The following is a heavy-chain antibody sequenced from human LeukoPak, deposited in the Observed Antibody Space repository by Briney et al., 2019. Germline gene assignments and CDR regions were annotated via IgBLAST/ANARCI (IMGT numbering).Heavy chain of an antibody. J-gene: IGHJ4*02. Sequence: GGSLRLSCATSGFTFSSNWMSWVRHVPGRGLDWVANIKPDGSAEYYAASVKGRFTVSRDNAENSLYLQMNSLRVEDTALYYCVRDGVAAGAATGWELFSDYWGQGSLVAVSS. CDR3: VRDGVAAGAATGWELFSDY. D-gene: IGHD1-26*01. CDR2: IKPDGSAE. V-gene: IGHV3-7*03. CDR1: GFTFSSNW.